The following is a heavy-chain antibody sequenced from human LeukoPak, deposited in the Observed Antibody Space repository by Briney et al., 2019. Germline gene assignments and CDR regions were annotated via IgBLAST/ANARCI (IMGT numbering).Heavy chain of an antibody. Sequence: GGTLRLSCAASGFMFSGYGMIWVRQAPGKGLEWVSSISGSGTTTYYADSVKGRFTISRDNSKNTLYLQMNSLRAEDTAVYYCARDGSSDILTGYQDYWGQGTLVTVSS. V-gene: IGHV3-23*01. CDR3: ARDGSSDILTGYQDY. CDR2: ISGSGTTT. D-gene: IGHD3-9*01. CDR1: GFMFSGYG. J-gene: IGHJ4*02.